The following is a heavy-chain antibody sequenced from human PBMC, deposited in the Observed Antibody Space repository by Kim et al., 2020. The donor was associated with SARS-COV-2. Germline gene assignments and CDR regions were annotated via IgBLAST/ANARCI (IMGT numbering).Heavy chain of an antibody. CDR2: INHSGST. D-gene: IGHD3-10*01. CDR3: ARLGFYGSGRRGMDV. J-gene: IGHJ6*02. Sequence: SETLSLTCAVYGGSFSGYYWSWIRQPPGKGLEWIGEINHSGSTNYNPSLKSRVTISVDTSKNQFSLKLSSVTAADTAVYYCARLGFYGSGRRGMDVWGQGTTVTVSS. V-gene: IGHV4-34*01. CDR1: GGSFSGYY.